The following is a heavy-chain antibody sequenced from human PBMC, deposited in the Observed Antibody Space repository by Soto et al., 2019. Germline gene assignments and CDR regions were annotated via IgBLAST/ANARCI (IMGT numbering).Heavy chain of an antibody. CDR3: ARDLLGSTGHFDY. J-gene: IGHJ4*02. D-gene: IGHD1-1*01. V-gene: IGHV3-48*01. CDR2: ISSTSTTI. Sequence: PGGSLRLSLAASGIIFSDYNMTWVRQAPGKGLEWICYISSTSTTIYHADSVRGRFTISRDNSRNTLYLQMNSLRAEDTAVYYCARDLLGSTGHFDYGGQGTLVTVSS. CDR1: GIIFSDYN.